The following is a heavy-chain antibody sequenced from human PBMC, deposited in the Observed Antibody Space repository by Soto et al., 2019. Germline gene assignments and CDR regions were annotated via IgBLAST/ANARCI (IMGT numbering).Heavy chain of an antibody. CDR2: INHSGST. Sequence: PSETLSLTCTVSGGSIRNSNNYWGWIRQPPGTGLEWIGSINHSGSTSYNPSLKSRVTISVDTSKNQFSLKLSSVTAADTAVYYCARLVATIMYVSPQIKYWFDPWGQGTLVTVSS. V-gene: IGHV4-39*07. J-gene: IGHJ5*02. D-gene: IGHD5-12*01. CDR1: GGSIRNSNNY. CDR3: ARLVATIMYVSPQIKYWFDP.